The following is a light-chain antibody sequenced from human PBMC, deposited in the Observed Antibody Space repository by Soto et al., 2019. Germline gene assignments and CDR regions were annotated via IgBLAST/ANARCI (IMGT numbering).Light chain of an antibody. CDR1: QSVLYSSNNKNY. J-gene: IGKJ4*01. CDR3: QQYDSTPLT. CDR2: WAS. V-gene: IGKV4-1*01. Sequence: DIVMTQSPDSLAVSLGERATINCKSSQSVLYSSNNKNYLAWYQKKPGQPPKLLIYWASTRESGVPDRFSGSGSGTDFTLTISSLQAEDVAVYYCQQYDSTPLTFGGGTTVEIK.